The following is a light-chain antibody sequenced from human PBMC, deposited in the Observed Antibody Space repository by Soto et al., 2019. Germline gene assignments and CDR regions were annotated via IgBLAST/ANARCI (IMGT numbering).Light chain of an antibody. CDR1: SSNIGFNT. V-gene: IGLV1-44*01. Sequence: QSVLTQPPSASGTPGQRVTISCSGSSSNIGFNTVHWYQQLPGTAPKLLIHSNNQRPSGVPDRFSGSKSGTSASLAISGLQSEDEDDYYCAAWDDSLNGVVFGGGTKLTVL. CDR2: SNN. J-gene: IGLJ2*01. CDR3: AAWDDSLNGVV.